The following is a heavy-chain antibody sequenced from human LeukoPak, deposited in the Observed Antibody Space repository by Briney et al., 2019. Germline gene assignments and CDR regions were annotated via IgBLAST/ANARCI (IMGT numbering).Heavy chain of an antibody. CDR1: GYTFTGYF. D-gene: IGHD3-16*01. CDR3: ARVRYRLAETYIDY. V-gene: IGHV1-2*02. J-gene: IGHJ4*02. CDR2: INPNSGGT. Sequence: ASVKVSCKASGYTFTGYFIHWVRQAPGQGLEWMGWINPNSGGTNSAQKFQGRVTMTTDTSLNTAYMELSSLRSDDTAVYYCARVRYRLAETYIDYWGQGTLVTVSS.